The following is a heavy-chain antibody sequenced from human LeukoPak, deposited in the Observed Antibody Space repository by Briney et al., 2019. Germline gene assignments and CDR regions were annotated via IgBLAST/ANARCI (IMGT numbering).Heavy chain of an antibody. Sequence: GGPLRLSCAASGFTVSTNYMSWVRQAPGKGLEWVSVIYSGGSTYYADSVRGRFTISRDNSKNALYLQMNSLRAEDTAVYYCAREWEQDWGQGTLVTVSS. CDR3: AREWEQD. CDR1: GFTVSTNY. J-gene: IGHJ4*02. D-gene: IGHD1/OR15-1a*01. V-gene: IGHV3-53*01. CDR2: IYSGGST.